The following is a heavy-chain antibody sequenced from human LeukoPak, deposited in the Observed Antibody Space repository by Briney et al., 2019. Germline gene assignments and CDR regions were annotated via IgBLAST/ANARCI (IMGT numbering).Heavy chain of an antibody. J-gene: IGHJ4*02. V-gene: IGHV3-21*01. CDR3: ARDHYGDYVFDY. D-gene: IGHD4-17*01. CDR1: GFTFSSYS. Sequence: GGSLRLSCAASGFTFSSYSMNWVRQAPGKGLEWVSSISSSSSYIYYAGSVKGRFTISRDNAKTSLYLQMNSLRAEDTAVYYCARDHYGDYVFDYWGQGTLVTVSS. CDR2: ISSSSSYI.